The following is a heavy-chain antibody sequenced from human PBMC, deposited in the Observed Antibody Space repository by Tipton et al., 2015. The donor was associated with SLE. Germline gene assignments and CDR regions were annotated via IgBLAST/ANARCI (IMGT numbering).Heavy chain of an antibody. CDR1: GYSFVGYY. V-gene: IGHV1-2*02. CDR2: IHCKNGDT. D-gene: IGHD2-15*01. Sequence: QVQLVQSGPEVKRPGASVKVSCQASGYSFVGYYVHWIRQAPGQGLEHLGWIHCKNGDTKYPQRFRGRVTVSRDTATSTVYLDLSSLTADATAVYYCAREDSASPLCGGKDCYSFDHWGQGSLVTVSS. CDR3: AREDSASPLCGGKDCYSFDH. J-gene: IGHJ4*02.